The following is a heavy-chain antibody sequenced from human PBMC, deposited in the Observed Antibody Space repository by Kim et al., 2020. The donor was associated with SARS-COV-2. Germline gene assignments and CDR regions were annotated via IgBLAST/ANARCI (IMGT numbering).Heavy chain of an antibody. CDR2: INHSGST. CDR3: AKKGSGSGSYFRRGTFDY. D-gene: IGHD3-10*01. CDR1: GGSFSGYY. Sequence: SETLSLTCAVYGGSFSGYYWSWIRQPPGKGLEWIGEINHSGSTNYNPSLKSRVTISVDTSKNQFSLKLSSVTAADTAVYYCAKKGSGSGSYFRRGTFDY. J-gene: IGHJ4*01. V-gene: IGHV4-34*01.